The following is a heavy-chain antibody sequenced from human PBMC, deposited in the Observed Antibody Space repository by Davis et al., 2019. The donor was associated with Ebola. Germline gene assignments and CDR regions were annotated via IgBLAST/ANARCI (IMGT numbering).Heavy chain of an antibody. Sequence: GESLKISCAASGFTFSSYGMHWVRQAPGKGLEWVSSISDSGVGTYYADSVMGRFTISRDNSKNTLYLQMNGLRAEDTAVYFCAVGALVTLIEWGQGTLVTVSS. CDR2: ISDSGVGT. J-gene: IGHJ4*02. CDR3: AVGALVTLIE. D-gene: IGHD3-22*01. V-gene: IGHV3-23*01. CDR1: GFTFSSYG.